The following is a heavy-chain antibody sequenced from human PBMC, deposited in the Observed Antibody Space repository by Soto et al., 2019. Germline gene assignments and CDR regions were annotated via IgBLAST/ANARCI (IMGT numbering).Heavy chain of an antibody. CDR1: GFTVSGNF. J-gene: IGHJ5*02. V-gene: IGHV3-53*05. Sequence: GGSLRLSCAASGFTVSGNFMSWVLQAPGKGLEWVSIIYSGDSKYYADSVKGRFTISRDNSKNTLYLQMNSLRAEDTAVYYCAKAEGVGDYYDSSGYNNWFDPWGQGTLVTVSS. CDR3: AKAEGVGDYYDSSGYNNWFDP. D-gene: IGHD3-22*01. CDR2: IYSGDSK.